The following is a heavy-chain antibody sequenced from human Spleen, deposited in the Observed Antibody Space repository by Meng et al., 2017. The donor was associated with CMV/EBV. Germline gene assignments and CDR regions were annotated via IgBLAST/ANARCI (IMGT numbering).Heavy chain of an antibody. D-gene: IGHD4-17*01. CDR1: GYSFSSYW. CDR2: IYPGDSDT. V-gene: IGHV5-51*01. CDR3: ARTVTTGRTEY. J-gene: IGHJ4*02. Sequence: SFEGSGYSFSSYWGGWVRQMRGKGLEWMEIIYPGDSDTRYSPSFQGQVTISADKSLSTAYLQWSSLKASDTAMYYCARTVTTGRTEYWGQGTLVTVSS.